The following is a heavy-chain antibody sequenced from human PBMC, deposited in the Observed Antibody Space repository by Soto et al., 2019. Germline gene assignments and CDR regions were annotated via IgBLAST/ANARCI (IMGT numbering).Heavy chain of an antibody. CDR1: GFTFKSYW. V-gene: IGHV3-7*01. Sequence: EMQLVESGGGLVQPGGSLSLSCAASGFTFKSYWMTWVRQAPGKGLEWVANIKEDGSERNHVDSVKGRFTISRDNAENSLYLQMNSLGAEDTAVYYCARGGYYYGLWGQGTLVTVSS. J-gene: IGHJ4*02. CDR2: IKEDGSER. D-gene: IGHD3-22*01. CDR3: ARGGYYYGL.